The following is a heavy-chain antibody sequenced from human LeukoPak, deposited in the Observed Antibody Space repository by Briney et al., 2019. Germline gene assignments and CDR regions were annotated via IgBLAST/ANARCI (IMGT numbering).Heavy chain of an antibody. CDR1: GGSISSSSYY. CDR2: IYYSGST. V-gene: IGHV4-39*01. D-gene: IGHD2-15*01. J-gene: IGHJ4*02. CDR3: ATDGTLGYCSGGSCSYYFDY. Sequence: SETLSLTCTVSGGSISSSSYYWGWIRQPPGKGLEWIGSIYYSGSTYYNPSLKSRVTISVDTPKNQFSLKLSSVTAADTAVYYCATDGTLGYCSGGSCSYYFDYWGQGTLATVSS.